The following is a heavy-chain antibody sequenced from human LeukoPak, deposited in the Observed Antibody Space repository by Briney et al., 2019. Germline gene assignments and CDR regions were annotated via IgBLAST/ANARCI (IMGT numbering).Heavy chain of an antibody. J-gene: IGHJ4*02. CDR3: ARTLYISAAPGGFDY. CDR1: GYTFTSYG. V-gene: IGHV1-18*01. CDR2: ISAYNGNT. Sequence: GASVKVSCKASGYTFTSYGISWVRQAPGQGLEWMGWISAYNGNTNYAQKLQGRVTMTTDTSTSTAYMELSSLRSDDTAVYYCARTLYISAAPGGFDYWGQGTLVAVS. D-gene: IGHD6-13*01.